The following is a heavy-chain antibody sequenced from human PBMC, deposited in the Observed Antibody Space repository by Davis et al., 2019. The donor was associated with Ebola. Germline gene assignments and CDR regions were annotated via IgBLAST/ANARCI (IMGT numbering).Heavy chain of an antibody. D-gene: IGHD5-12*01. CDR1: GGSFNGYY. CDR3: ARGRGYSWFDP. J-gene: IGHJ5*02. Sequence: MLSETLSLTCAVYGGSFNGYYWNWIRQPPGKGLEWIGEINHSGSTNYNPSLKSRVTISADTSKNQYSLKLTSVTAADTALYYCARGRGYSWFDPWGQGTLVTVSS. V-gene: IGHV4-34*01. CDR2: INHSGST.